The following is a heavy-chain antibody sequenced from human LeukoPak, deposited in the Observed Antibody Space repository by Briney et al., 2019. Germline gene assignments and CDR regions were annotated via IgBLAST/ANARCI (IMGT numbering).Heavy chain of an antibody. D-gene: IGHD2-2*02. Sequence: ASVKVSCKASGYTFTGHYMHWVRQAPGQGLEWMGWINPNSGGTNYAQKFQGRVTMTRDTSISTAYMELSRLRSDDTAVYYCARGGRLPAAIVSYFQHWGQGTLVTVSS. J-gene: IGHJ1*01. CDR1: GYTFTGHY. CDR3: ARGGRLPAAIVSYFQH. CDR2: INPNSGGT. V-gene: IGHV1-2*02.